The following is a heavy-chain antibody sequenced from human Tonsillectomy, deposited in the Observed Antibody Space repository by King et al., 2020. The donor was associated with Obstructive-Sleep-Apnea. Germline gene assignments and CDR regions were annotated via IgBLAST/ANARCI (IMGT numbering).Heavy chain of an antibody. D-gene: IGHD5-18*01. CDR2: IYSGGTT. J-gene: IGHJ6*02. CDR1: GLTVSSNY. Sequence: VQLVESGGGLVQPGGSLRLSCAASGLTVSSNYMSWVRQAPGKGLEWVSVIYSGGTTDYADSVKGRFTISSDSSKNTLYLQMNSLRAEDTAVYYCARDRASVNVDTAMYYYYYGMDVWGQGTTVTVSS. V-gene: IGHV3-66*01. CDR3: ARDRASVNVDTAMYYYYYGMDV.